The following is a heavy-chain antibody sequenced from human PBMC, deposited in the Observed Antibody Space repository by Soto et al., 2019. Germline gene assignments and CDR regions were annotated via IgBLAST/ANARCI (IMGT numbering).Heavy chain of an antibody. J-gene: IGHJ6*03. CDR2: ISGSGVST. V-gene: IGHV3-23*01. CDR1: GFICSSYA. CDR3: ASQGEYYFFMDV. D-gene: IGHD3-10*01. Sequence: GGSLRLSCAASGFICSSYAMSWVRQAPGKGLEWVSAISGSGVSTFYADSVKGRFTISRDNSKNTLYLQMNSLRVEDTAIYYCASQGEYYFFMDVWGKGTTVTVSS.